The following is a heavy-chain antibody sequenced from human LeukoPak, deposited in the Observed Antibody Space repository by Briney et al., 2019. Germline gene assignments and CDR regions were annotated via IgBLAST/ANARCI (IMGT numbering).Heavy chain of an antibody. D-gene: IGHD5-12*01. CDR3: TRGAMIPQYSQH. V-gene: IGHV3-20*04. CDR1: GFTFDDYG. CDR2: INWNGGST. Sequence: PGGSLRLSCAASGFTFDDYGMSWVRQAPGKGLEWVSGINWNGGSTGYADSVKGRFTISRDNAKNSLYLQMNSLITEDTAVYYCTRGAMIPQYSQHWGQGTPVTVSS. J-gene: IGHJ1*01.